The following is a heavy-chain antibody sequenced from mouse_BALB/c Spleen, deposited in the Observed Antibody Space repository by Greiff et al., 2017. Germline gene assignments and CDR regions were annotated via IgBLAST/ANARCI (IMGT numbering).Heavy chain of an antibody. CDR1: GFTFSSFG. CDR3: ASIYYYGSSYAMDY. D-gene: IGHD1-1*01. V-gene: IGHV5-17*02. CDR2: ISSGSSTI. Sequence: EVKLMESGGGLVQPGGSRKLSCAASGFTFSSFGMHWVRQAPEKGLEWVAYISSGSSTIYYADTVKGRFTISRDNPKNTLFLQMTSLRSEDTAMYYCASIYYYGSSYAMDYWGQGTSVTVSS. J-gene: IGHJ4*01.